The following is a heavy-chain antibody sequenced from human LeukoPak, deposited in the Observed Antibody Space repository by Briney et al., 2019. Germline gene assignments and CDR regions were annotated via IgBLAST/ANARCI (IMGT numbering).Heavy chain of an antibody. Sequence: GESLKISCRASGYNFITYWIGWVRQMPGKGLEWLGIIYPGDFDTRYSPSFQGQVTISADKSISTAYLQWSSLKASDTAIYYCARASGDGRFDYWGQGTLVTVSS. CDR1: GYNFITYW. J-gene: IGHJ4*02. D-gene: IGHD4-17*01. CDR2: IYPGDFDT. CDR3: ARASGDGRFDY. V-gene: IGHV5-51*01.